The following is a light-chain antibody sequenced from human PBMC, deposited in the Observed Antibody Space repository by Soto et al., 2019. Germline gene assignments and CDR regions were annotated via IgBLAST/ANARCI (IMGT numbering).Light chain of an antibody. CDR2: GAS. Sequence: DIQMTQSPSTLSASVGDRVTITCRASQSINRWLAWYQQKPGKAPKVLIVGASTLQSGVPSRFSGSGSGTDFTLTISSLQPEDVATYYCQKYSSARWTFGQGTKVDIK. CDR1: QSINRW. CDR3: QKYSSARWT. V-gene: IGKV1-5*01. J-gene: IGKJ1*01.